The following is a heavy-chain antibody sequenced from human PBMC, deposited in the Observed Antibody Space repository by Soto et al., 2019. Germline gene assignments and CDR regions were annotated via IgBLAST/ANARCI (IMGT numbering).Heavy chain of an antibody. CDR3: GRYVPRDSSSWYEGDWFDP. Sequence: SETLSLTCTVSGGSISSYYWSWIRQPPGKGLEWIGYIYYSGSTNYNPSLKSRVTISVDTSKNQFSLKLSSVTAADTAVYYCGRYVPRDSSSWYEGDWFDPWGQGTLVTVSS. CDR2: IYYSGST. D-gene: IGHD6-13*01. J-gene: IGHJ5*02. CDR1: GGSISSYY. V-gene: IGHV4-59*01.